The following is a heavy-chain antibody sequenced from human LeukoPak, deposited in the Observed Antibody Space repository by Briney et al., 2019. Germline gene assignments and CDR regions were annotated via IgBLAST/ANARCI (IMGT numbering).Heavy chain of an antibody. CDR3: ARESLAAYNWFDP. J-gene: IGHJ5*02. CDR2: IWYDGSKK. Sequence: GGSLRLSCAASGFTFSSYSMNWVRQAPGKGLEWVAVIWYDGSKKYYADSVKGRFTISRDNSKNTLYLQMNSLRAEDTAVYYCARESLAAYNWFDPWGQGTLVTVSS. CDR1: GFTFSSYS. D-gene: IGHD2-15*01. V-gene: IGHV3-33*08.